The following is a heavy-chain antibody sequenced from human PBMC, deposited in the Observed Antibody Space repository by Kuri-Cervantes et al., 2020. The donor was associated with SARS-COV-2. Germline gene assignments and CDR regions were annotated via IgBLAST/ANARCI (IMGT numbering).Heavy chain of an antibody. CDR1: GYSISSGYY. J-gene: IGHJ3*02. CDR2: IYYSGST. V-gene: IGHV4-38-2*02. CDR3: ARGDYYGSGDAFDI. Sequence: SETLSLTCTVSGYSISSGYYWGWIRQPPGKGLEWIGSIYYSGSTYYNPSLKSRVTISVDTSKNQFSLKLSSVTAADTAVYYCARGDYYGSGDAFDIWGQGTMVTVSS. D-gene: IGHD3-10*01.